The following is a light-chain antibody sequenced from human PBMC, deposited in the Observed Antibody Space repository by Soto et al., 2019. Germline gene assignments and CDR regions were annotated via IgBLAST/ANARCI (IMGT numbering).Light chain of an antibody. CDR1: QSVSSN. V-gene: IGKV3-11*01. CDR2: DAF. J-gene: IGKJ2*01. CDR3: QQRSNWPLS. Sequence: EIVLTQSPATLSLSPGERATLSCRASQSVSSNLAWYQQKPGQAPRLLIYDAFNRATGIPARFSGSGSGTDFTLTFSSLEPEDFAVYYCQQRSNWPLSFGQGTKLEIK.